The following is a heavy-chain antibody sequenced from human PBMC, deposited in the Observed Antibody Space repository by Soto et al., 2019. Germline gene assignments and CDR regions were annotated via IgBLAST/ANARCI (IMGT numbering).Heavy chain of an antibody. CDR2: ISYDGSNK. J-gene: IGHJ4*02. V-gene: IGHV3-30*18. CDR1: GFTFSSCG. D-gene: IGHD2-21*01. CDR3: AKDDCEAQNRRMVDY. Sequence: PGGSLRLSCAASGFTFSSCGMHWVRQAPGKGLEWVAVISYDGSNKYYADSVKGRFTISRDNSKNTLYLQMNSLRAEDTAVYYCAKDDCEAQNRRMVDYWGQGTLVTVSS.